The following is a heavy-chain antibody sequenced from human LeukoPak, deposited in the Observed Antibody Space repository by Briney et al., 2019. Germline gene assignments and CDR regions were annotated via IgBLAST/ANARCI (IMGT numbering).Heavy chain of an antibody. Sequence: PGGSLRLSCAASGFTFSSYWMSWIRQAPGRGLEWVSYISSSGSTIYYADSVKGRLTISRDNAKNSLYLQMNSLRAEDTAVYYCARVVKDYFDYWGQGTLVTVSS. CDR1: GFTFSSYW. CDR3: ARVVKDYFDY. J-gene: IGHJ4*02. D-gene: IGHD3-10*01. V-gene: IGHV3-11*01. CDR2: ISSSGSTI.